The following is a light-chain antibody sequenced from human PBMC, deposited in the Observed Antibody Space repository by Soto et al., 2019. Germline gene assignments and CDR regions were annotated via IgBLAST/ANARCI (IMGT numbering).Light chain of an antibody. V-gene: IGLV1-44*01. J-gene: IGLJ7*01. CDR1: SSNIGSNT. Sequence: QSVLTQSPSASGTPGQRVTISCSGSSSNIGSNTVNWYQQLPGTAPKLLIYSNNQRPSRVPDRVSCSNSGTSASLAISVLQSEAEADSYYDAWAYSLNGYSVFGGGTQLTVL. CDR3: DAWAYSLNGYSV. CDR2: SNN.